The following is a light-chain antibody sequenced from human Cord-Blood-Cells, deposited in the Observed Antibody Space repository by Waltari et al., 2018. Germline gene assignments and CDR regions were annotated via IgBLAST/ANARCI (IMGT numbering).Light chain of an antibody. V-gene: IGKV1-5*01. CDR3: QQYNSYSVT. Sequence: DINMPQSPSTLSASVGDSVTITCRASQSISSWLAWYQQKPGKVPKLLIYDASSLESGVPSRFSGSGSGTEFTLTISSLQPDDFATYYCQQYNSYSVTFGQGTKLEIK. CDR1: QSISSW. J-gene: IGKJ2*01. CDR2: DAS.